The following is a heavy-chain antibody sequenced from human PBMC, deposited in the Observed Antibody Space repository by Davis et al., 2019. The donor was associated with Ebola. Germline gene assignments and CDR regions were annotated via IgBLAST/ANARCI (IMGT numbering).Heavy chain of an antibody. CDR2: ISAYNGNT. CDR3: AKTTGMYYYYGMDV. CDR1: GGTFSSYA. V-gene: IGHV1-18*01. J-gene: IGHJ6*02. Sequence: AASVKVSCKASGGTFSSYAISWVRQAPGQGLEWMGWISAYNGNTNYAQKLQGRVTMTTDTSTSTAYMELRSLRSDDTAVYYCAKTTGMYYYYGMDVWSQGTTVTVSS. D-gene: IGHD4-17*01.